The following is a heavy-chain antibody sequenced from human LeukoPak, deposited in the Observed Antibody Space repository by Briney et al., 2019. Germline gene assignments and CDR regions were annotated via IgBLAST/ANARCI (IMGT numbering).Heavy chain of an antibody. CDR1: GGTFSSYA. D-gene: IGHD6-6*01. J-gene: IGHJ6*02. CDR2: IIPILGIA. CDR3: AREKYSSSPHYYYYGMDV. Sequence: ASVKVSCKASGGTFSSYAIRWVRQAPGQGLEWMGRIIPILGIANYAQKFQGRVTITADKSTSTAYMELSSLRSEDTAVYYCAREKYSSSPHYYYYGMDVWGQGTTVTVSS. V-gene: IGHV1-69*04.